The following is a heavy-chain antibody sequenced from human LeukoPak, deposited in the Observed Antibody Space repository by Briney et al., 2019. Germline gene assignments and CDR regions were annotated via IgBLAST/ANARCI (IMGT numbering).Heavy chain of an antibody. CDR3: AKDQDSSSPSNWFDP. CDR1: GFTFSSYA. J-gene: IGHJ5*02. V-gene: IGHV3-23*01. CDR2: ISGSGGST. Sequence: PGGSLRLSCAASGFTFSSYAMSWVRQAPGKGLEWVSAISGSGGSTYYAGSVKGRLTIFRDNSKNTLYLQMNSLRAEDTAVYYCAKDQDSSSPSNWFDPWGQGTLVTVSS. D-gene: IGHD6-13*01.